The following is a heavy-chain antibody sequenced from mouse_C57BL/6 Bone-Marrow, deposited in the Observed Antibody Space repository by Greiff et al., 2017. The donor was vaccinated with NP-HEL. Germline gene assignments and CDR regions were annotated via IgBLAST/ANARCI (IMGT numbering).Heavy chain of an antibody. J-gene: IGHJ2*01. CDR1: GYAFTNYL. CDR2: INPGSGGT. Sequence: VKLQQSGAELVRPGTSVKVSCKASGYAFTNYLIEWVKQRPGQGLEWIGVINPGSGGTNYNEKFKGKATLTADKSSSTAYMPLSSLTAEDSAVYFCARTGPRIFFDYWGQGTTLTVSS. CDR3: ARTGPRIFFDY. V-gene: IGHV1-54*01. D-gene: IGHD3-3*01.